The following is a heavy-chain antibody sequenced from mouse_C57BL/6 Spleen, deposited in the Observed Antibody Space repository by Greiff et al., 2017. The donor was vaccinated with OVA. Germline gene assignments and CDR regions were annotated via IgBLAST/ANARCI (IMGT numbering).Heavy chain of an antibody. V-gene: IGHV1-82*01. CDR2: IYPGDGDT. CDR1: GYAFSSSW. CDR3: ASGRDSRQYYYAMDY. J-gene: IGHJ4*01. D-gene: IGHD3-3*01. Sequence: QVQLQQSGPELVKPGASVKISCKASGYAFSSSWMNWVKQRPGKGLEWIGRIYPGDGDTNYNGKFKGKATLTADKSSSTAYMQLSSLTSEDSAVYFCASGRDSRQYYYAMDYWGQGTSVTVSS.